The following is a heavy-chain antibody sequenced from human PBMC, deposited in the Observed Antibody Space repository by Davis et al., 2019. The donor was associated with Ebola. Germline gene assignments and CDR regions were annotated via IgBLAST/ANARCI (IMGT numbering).Heavy chain of an antibody. J-gene: IGHJ4*02. CDR1: GFTFSCYW. CDR3: VSAASGTYYFDY. CDR2: MNSDGSRA. V-gene: IGHV3-74*01. Sequence: GESLKISCTASGFTFSCYWMYWVRQAPGKGLAWVSRMNSDGSRANYADSVKGRFTISRDNAKNTLYLQMDSLRAEDTAVYYCVSAASGTYYFDYWGQGTLVTVSS. D-gene: IGHD1-1*01.